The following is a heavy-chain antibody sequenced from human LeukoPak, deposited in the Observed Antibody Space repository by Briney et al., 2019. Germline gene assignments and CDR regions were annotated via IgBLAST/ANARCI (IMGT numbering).Heavy chain of an antibody. CDR2: TYYRSKLYN. J-gene: IGHJ4*02. CDR1: GDSFSSNSAA. CDR3: ARETLMYVTGGFDY. Sequence: SQTLSLTCAVSGDSFSSNSAAWNWLRQSPSRGLEWLGRTYYRSKLYNDYAVSVKSRITINPDTSKNQFSLQLNSVTPEDTAVYYCARETLMYVTGGFDYWGQGTLVTVSS. D-gene: IGHD2-8*01. V-gene: IGHV6-1*01.